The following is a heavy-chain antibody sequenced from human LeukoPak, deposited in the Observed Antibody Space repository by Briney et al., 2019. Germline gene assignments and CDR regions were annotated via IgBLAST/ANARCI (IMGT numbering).Heavy chain of an antibody. Sequence: GGSLRLSCVASGCTFSSYWMSWLRQAPGKGLEWVANMKEDGSEKYYVDSVKGRFTVSRDNAKNSMYLQMNSLRAEDTAVYYCARYTRSSGGGYWGQGTLVTVSS. CDR3: ARYTRSSGGGY. CDR1: GCTFSSYW. V-gene: IGHV3-7*01. D-gene: IGHD6-6*01. CDR2: MKEDGSEK. J-gene: IGHJ4*02.